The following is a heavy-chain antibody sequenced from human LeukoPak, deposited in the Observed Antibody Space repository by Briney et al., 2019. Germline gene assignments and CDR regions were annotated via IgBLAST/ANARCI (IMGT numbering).Heavy chain of an antibody. V-gene: IGHV3-53*01. CDR2: IYSGGST. Sequence: PGGSLRLSCAASGFIVSNNYMSWVRQAPGKGLKWVSVIYSGGSTSYADSVKGRFTISRDNSKNTLYLQLNSLRAEDTAVYYCARDPKYYDTSGYYLGYWGQGTLVTVSS. D-gene: IGHD3-22*01. CDR1: GFIVSNNY. J-gene: IGHJ4*02. CDR3: ARDPKYYDTSGYYLGY.